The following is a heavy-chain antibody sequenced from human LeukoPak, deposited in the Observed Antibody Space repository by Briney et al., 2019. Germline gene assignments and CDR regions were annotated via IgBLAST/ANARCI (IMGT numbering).Heavy chain of an antibody. Sequence: GGSLRLSCAASGFTFDDYGMSWVRPAPGKGLEWVSGINWNGGSTGYADSVKGRFTISRDNAKNSLYLQMNSLRAEDTALYYCARNSGSSLLHPGEFDYWGQGTLVTVSS. CDR3: ARNSGSSLLHPGEFDY. J-gene: IGHJ4*02. V-gene: IGHV3-20*04. CDR2: INWNGGST. CDR1: GFTFDDYG. D-gene: IGHD1-26*01.